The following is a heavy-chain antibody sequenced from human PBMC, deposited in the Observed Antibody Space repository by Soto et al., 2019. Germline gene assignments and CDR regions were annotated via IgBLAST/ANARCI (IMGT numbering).Heavy chain of an antibody. CDR2: ISSSSSYI. D-gene: IGHD3-9*01. V-gene: IGHV3-21*01. CDR3: AREIGYYDILTGYSGNWFDP. J-gene: IGHJ5*02. CDR1: GLTLSSYS. Sequence: GSLRLYCAGSGLTLSSYSMNWVRQAPGKGLEWVSSISSSSSYIYYADSVKGRFTISRDNAKNSLYLQMNSLRAEDTAVYYCAREIGYYDILTGYSGNWFDPWGQGTLVTVSS.